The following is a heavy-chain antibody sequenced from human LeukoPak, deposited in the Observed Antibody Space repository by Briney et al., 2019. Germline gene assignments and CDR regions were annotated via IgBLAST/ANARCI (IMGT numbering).Heavy chain of an antibody. CDR2: MNPNSGNT. CDR1: GYTFTSYD. Sequence: ASVKVSCKASGYTFTSYDINWARQATGQGLEWMGWMNPNSGNTGYAQKFQGRVTMTRNTSISTAYMELSSLRSEDTAVYYCARTSARSGTSSSGYWGQGTLVTVSS. V-gene: IGHV1-8*01. D-gene: IGHD2-2*01. J-gene: IGHJ4*02. CDR3: ARTSARSGTSSSGY.